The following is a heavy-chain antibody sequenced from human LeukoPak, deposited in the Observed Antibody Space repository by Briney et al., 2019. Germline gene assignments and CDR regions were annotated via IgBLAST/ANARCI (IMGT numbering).Heavy chain of an antibody. D-gene: IGHD2-2*01. Sequence: GGSLRLSCAASGFTFSSYDMSWVRQAPGKGLEWVSVISGSGGSTYYADSVKGRFTISRDNSKNTLYLQMNSLRAEDTAVYYCARGGDIVVVPAASSFDYWGQGTLVTVSS. CDR1: GFTFSSYD. CDR2: ISGSGGST. CDR3: ARGGDIVVVPAASSFDY. V-gene: IGHV3-23*01. J-gene: IGHJ4*02.